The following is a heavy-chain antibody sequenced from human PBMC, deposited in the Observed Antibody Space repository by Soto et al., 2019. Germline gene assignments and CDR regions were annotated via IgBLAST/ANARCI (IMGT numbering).Heavy chain of an antibody. V-gene: IGHV1-18*01. CDR1: GYTFPSYG. CDR2: ISAYNGNT. Sequence: GASVKVSCKASGYTFPSYGISWVRQAPGQGLEWMGWISAYNGNTNYAQKLQGRVTITTDTSTSTAYMELRSLRSDDTAVYYCARNVVVAATEVYYCYMDVWGKGTTVTVSS. J-gene: IGHJ6*03. CDR3: ARNVVVAATEVYYCYMDV. D-gene: IGHD2-15*01.